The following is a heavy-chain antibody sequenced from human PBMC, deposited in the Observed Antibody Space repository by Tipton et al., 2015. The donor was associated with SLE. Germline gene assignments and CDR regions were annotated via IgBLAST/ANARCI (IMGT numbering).Heavy chain of an antibody. Sequence: TLSLTCTVSGVSITSGTYYWSWIRQPPGKGLEWIGYIYYSGSTNYNPSLKSRVTISVDTSKTQFSLKLTSVTAADTAVYYCARRGSYSGYYYYGMDVWGQGTTVTVSS. CDR3: ARRGSYSGYYYYGMDV. J-gene: IGHJ6*02. V-gene: IGHV4-61*01. CDR2: IYYSGST. CDR1: GVSITSGTYY. D-gene: IGHD1-26*01.